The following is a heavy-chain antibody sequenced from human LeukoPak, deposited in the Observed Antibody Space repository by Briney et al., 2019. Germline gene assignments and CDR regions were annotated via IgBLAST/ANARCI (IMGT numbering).Heavy chain of an antibody. CDR1: GGSISSSSYY. J-gene: IGHJ4*02. V-gene: IGHV4-39*02. Sequence: SETLSLTCTDSGGSISSSSYYWGWIRQPPGKGLEWIGSIYYSGSTYYNPSLKSRVTISVDTSKNQFSLKLSSVTAADTAVYYCARELEADTAMGPFDYWGQGTLVTVSS. D-gene: IGHD5-18*01. CDR2: IYYSGST. CDR3: ARELEADTAMGPFDY.